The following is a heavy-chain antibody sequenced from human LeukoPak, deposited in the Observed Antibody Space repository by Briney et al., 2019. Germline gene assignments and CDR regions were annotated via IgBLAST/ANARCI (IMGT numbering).Heavy chain of an antibody. D-gene: IGHD4-17*01. CDR2: IHPGDSHT. V-gene: IGHV5-51*01. CDR1: GYNFTTYW. CDR3: ARHDDYDPDYNYGMYA. J-gene: IGHJ6*01. Sequence: GESLKISCEASGYNFTTYWIGWVRQMPGKGLEWMGLIHPGDSHTKYSPSFQGRVTISADKSINTAYLQWSSLTASDTAMYYCARHDDYDPDYNYGMYAWGPEATVTVSS.